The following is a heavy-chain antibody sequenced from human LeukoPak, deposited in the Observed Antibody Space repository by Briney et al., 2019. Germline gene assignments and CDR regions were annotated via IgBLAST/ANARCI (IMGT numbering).Heavy chain of an antibody. CDR3: ARQNSGYDYTNWFDP. J-gene: IGHJ5*02. Sequence: SGGSLRLSCAASGFTFSSYEMNWVRQAPGKGLEWVSYISSSGSTIYYADSVKGRFTISRDNAKNSLYLQMNSLRAEDTAVYYCARQNSGYDYTNWFDPWGQGTLVTVSS. CDR1: GFTFSSYE. V-gene: IGHV3-48*03. D-gene: IGHD5-12*01. CDR2: ISSSGSTI.